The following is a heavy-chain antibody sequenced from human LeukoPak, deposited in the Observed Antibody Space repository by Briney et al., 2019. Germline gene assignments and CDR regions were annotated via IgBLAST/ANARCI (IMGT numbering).Heavy chain of an antibody. CDR1: GFTFSSYW. J-gene: IGHJ4*02. CDR3: ARFMVRGVFGTPRYFDY. Sequence: GGSLRLSCAASGFTFSSYWMSWVRQAPGKGLEWVANIKQDGSEKYYVDSVKGRFTISRDNAKNSLYLQMNSLRAEDTAVYYCARFMVRGVFGTPRYFDYWGQGTLVTVSS. D-gene: IGHD3-10*01. CDR2: IKQDGSEK. V-gene: IGHV3-7*01.